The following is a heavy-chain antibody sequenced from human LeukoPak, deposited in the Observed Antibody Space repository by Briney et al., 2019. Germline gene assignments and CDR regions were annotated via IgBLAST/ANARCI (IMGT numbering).Heavy chain of an antibody. CDR2: IYYSGST. D-gene: IGHD4-23*01. CDR1: GGSISSYY. CDR3: ASTDYGGNSYFDY. Sequence: TSETLSLTCTVSGGSISSYYWSWIRQPPGKGLEWIGYIYYSGSTNYNPSPKSRVTISVDTSKNQFSLKLSSVTAADTAVYYCASTDYGGNSYFDYWGQGTLVTVSS. J-gene: IGHJ4*02. V-gene: IGHV4-59*08.